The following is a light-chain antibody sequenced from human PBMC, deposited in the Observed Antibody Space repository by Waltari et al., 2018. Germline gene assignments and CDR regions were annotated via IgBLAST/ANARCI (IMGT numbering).Light chain of an antibody. CDR2: WAS. J-gene: IGKJ4*01. CDR3: QQYYSTPLT. Sequence: DIVMTQSPDSLAVSLGERATINCKSSQSPLFSSNNKNSLAWYPQKPGHPPKLLIYWASTRESGVPDRFSGSGSGTDFTLTISSLQAEDVAVYYCQQYYSTPLTFGGGTRVEIK. CDR1: QSPLFSSNNKNS. V-gene: IGKV4-1*01.